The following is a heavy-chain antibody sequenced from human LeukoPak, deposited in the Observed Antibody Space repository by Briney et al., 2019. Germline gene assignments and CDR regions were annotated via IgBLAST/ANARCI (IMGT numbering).Heavy chain of an antibody. V-gene: IGHV1-8*01. D-gene: IGHD3-22*01. CDR3: ARGGYDSSGLPEYYFDY. CDR2: MNPNSGNT. CDR1: GYTFTSYD. Sequence: ASVKVSCKASGYTFTSYDINWVRQATGQGLEWMGWMNPNSGNTGYAQKFQGRVTMTRNTSISTAYMELSSLRSEDTVVYYCARGGYDSSGLPEYYFDYWGQGTLVTVSS. J-gene: IGHJ4*02.